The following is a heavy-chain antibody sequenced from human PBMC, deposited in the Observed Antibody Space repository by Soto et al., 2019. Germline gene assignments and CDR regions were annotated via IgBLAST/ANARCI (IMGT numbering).Heavy chain of an antibody. CDR3: ARIGYSSWIDY. D-gene: IGHD6-6*01. J-gene: IGHJ4*02. CDR1: GFTFSSYS. CDR2: ISSRSSTI. Sequence: EVQLVESGGGLVQPGGSLRLSCAASGFTFSSYSMNWVRQAPGEGLEWVSYISSRSSTIFYADSVKGRFTISRDNAKNSLYLQTTSLRAEDAAVYYCARIGYSSWIDYWGQGTLVTVSS. V-gene: IGHV3-48*01.